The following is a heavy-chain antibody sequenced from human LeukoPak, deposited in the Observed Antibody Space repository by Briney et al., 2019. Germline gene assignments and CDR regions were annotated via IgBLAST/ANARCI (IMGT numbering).Heavy chain of an antibody. J-gene: IGHJ4*02. CDR2: INHSGST. Sequence: KPSETLSLTCAVYGGSFSGYYWSWIRQPPGKGLEWIGEINHSGSTNYNPSLKSRVTISVDTSKNQFSLKLSSVTAADTAVYYCARGGYYCTGWGRGTLVTVSS. V-gene: IGHV4-34*01. CDR3: ARGGYYCTG. CDR1: GGSFSGYY. D-gene: IGHD3-3*01.